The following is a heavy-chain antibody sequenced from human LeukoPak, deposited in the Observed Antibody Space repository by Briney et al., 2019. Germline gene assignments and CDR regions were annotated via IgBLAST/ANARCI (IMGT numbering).Heavy chain of an antibody. CDR2: IYYSGST. CDR1: GGSISSSSYY. V-gene: IGHV4-39*07. J-gene: IGHJ3*02. D-gene: IGHD1-26*01. Sequence: SETLSLTCTVSGGSISSSSYYWGWIRQPPGKGLEWIGSIYYSGSTYYNPSLKSRVTISVDTSKNQFSLKLSSVTAADTAVYYCARDYVGATPRDAFDIWGQGTMVTVSS. CDR3: ARDYVGATPRDAFDI.